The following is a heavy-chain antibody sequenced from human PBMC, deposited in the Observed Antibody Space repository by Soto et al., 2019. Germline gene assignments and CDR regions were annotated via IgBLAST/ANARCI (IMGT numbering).Heavy chain of an antibody. Sequence: SETLSLTCTVSGGSISSGGYYWSWIRQHPGKGLEWIGYIYYSGSTYYNPSLKSRVTISVDTSKNQFSLKLSSVTAADTAVYYCARAGDYSRGGWFDPWGQGTLVTVSS. D-gene: IGHD6-13*01. V-gene: IGHV4-31*03. CDR2: IYYSGST. CDR1: GGSISSGGYY. CDR3: ARAGDYSRGGWFDP. J-gene: IGHJ5*02.